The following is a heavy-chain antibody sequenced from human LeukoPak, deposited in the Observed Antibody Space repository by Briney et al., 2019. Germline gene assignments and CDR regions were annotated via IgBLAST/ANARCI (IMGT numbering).Heavy chain of an antibody. J-gene: IGHJ3*02. CDR1: GGTFSSYA. CDR2: IIPIFGTA. D-gene: IGHD3-10*01. Sequence: SVKVSCKSSGGTFSSYAISWVRQAPGQGLEWMGGIIPIFGTANYAQKFQGRVTITADESTSTAYMELSSLRSEDTAVYYCAGASRGLDAFDIWGQGTMVTVSS. CDR3: AGASRGLDAFDI. V-gene: IGHV1-69*13.